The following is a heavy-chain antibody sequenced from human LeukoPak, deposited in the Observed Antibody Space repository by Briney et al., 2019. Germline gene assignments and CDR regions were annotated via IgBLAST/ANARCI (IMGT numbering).Heavy chain of an antibody. Sequence: SETLSLTCAVSGGSISSSNWWSWVRQPPGKGLEWIGSIYYSGSTYYNPSLKSRVTISVDTSKNQFSLKLSSVTAADTAVYYCARRTQQWTNWNWLDPWGQGTLVTVSS. J-gene: IGHJ5*02. CDR3: ARRTQQWTNWNWLDP. CDR2: IYYSGST. D-gene: IGHD6-19*01. V-gene: IGHV4-39*01. CDR1: GGSISSSNW.